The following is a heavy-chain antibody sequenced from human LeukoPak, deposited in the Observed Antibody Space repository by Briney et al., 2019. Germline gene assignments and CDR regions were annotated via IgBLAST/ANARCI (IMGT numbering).Heavy chain of an antibody. V-gene: IGHV4-39*07. J-gene: IGHJ6*04. D-gene: IGHD6-6*01. CDR3: ARDPSIDVVFDGVDV. Sequence: PSETLSLTCTVSGDSISSSSSYWGWIRQPPGEGLEWIGSIYYSGSTYYNPSLKSRVTISVDTSKNQFSLKLSSVTAADTAVYYCARDPSIDVVFDGVDVWGKGTTVTVSS. CDR2: IYYSGST. CDR1: GDSISSSSSY.